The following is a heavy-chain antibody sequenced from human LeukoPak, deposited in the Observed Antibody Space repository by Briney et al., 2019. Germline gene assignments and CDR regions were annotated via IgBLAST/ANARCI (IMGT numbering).Heavy chain of an antibody. D-gene: IGHD3-10*01. CDR3: ARLIYGSGSYLGDP. Sequence: ASVKVSCKASGYTFTGYYMHWVRQAPGQGLEWMGWINPNSGGTNYAQKFQGRVTMTRDTSISTAYMELSRLRSDDTAVYYCARLIYGSGSYLGDPWGQGTLVTVSS. CDR2: INPNSGGT. CDR1: GYTFTGYY. J-gene: IGHJ5*02. V-gene: IGHV1-2*02.